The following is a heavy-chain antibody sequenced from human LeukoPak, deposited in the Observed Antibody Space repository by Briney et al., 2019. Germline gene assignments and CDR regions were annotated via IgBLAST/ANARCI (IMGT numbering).Heavy chain of an antibody. CDR3: ASLYYDILTGSYAGGMDV. Sequence: SETLSLTCTVSGGSISSYYWSWIRQPAGKGLEWIGRIYTSGRTNYNPSLKSRVTMSVDTSKNQFSLKLSSVTAADTAVYYCASLYYDILTGSYAGGMDVWGQETTVTVSS. V-gene: IGHV4-4*07. CDR2: IYTSGRT. CDR1: GGSISSYY. D-gene: IGHD3-9*01. J-gene: IGHJ6*02.